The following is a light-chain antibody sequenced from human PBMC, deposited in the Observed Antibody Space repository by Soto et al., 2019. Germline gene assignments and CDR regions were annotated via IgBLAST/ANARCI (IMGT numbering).Light chain of an antibody. CDR2: EVN. CDR1: SSDVGGYNY. J-gene: IGLJ2*01. Sequence: QSVLTQPASVSGSPGQSISISCTGTSSDVGGYNYVSWYQQYPGKAPQLMISEVNDRPSGVSNRFSGSKSGNTASLTISGLQAEDEGDYYCSSYTSTSTLVLFGGGTQLTVL. V-gene: IGLV2-14*01. CDR3: SSYTSTSTLVL.